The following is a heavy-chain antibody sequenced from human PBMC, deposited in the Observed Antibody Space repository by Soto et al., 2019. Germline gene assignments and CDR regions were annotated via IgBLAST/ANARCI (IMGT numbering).Heavy chain of an antibody. V-gene: IGHV3-7*01. Sequence: VGSLRLSCEASGFTFSNFWMTWVLQAPGKGLEWVANIKHDGSEENYLDSVKGRFTISRDNTKNLVYLQMNRLRAEDTAVYYCARSGRDGYNPWGQGTLVTVSS. J-gene: IGHJ5*02. D-gene: IGHD5-12*01. CDR1: GFTFSNFW. CDR2: IKHDGSEE. CDR3: ARSGRDGYNP.